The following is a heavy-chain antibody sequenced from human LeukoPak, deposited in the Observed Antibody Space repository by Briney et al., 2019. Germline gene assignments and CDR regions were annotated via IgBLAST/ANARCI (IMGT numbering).Heavy chain of an antibody. J-gene: IGHJ5*02. D-gene: IGHD2-2*01. V-gene: IGHV3-23*01. CDR1: GFTFSSYA. CDR2: ISGSGGST. Sequence: GGSLRLPRAASGFTFSSYAMSWVRQAPGKGLEWVSAISGSGGSTYYADSVKGRFTISRDNSKNTLYLQMNSLRAEDTAVYYCAKDTLIVVVPAAHFDPWGQGTLVTVSS. CDR3: AKDTLIVVVPAAHFDP.